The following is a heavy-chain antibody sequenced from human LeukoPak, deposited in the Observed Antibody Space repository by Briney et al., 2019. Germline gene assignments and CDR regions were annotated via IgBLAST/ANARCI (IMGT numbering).Heavy chain of an antibody. CDR2: ISAYNGNT. Sequence: ASVKVSCKASGYTFTSYDINWVRQATGRGLEWMGWISAYNGNTNYAQKLQGRVTMTTDTSTSTAYMELRSLRSDDTAVYYCARHKSVDRGRDYGGNFGYWGQGTLVTVSS. D-gene: IGHD4-23*01. V-gene: IGHV1-18*01. CDR3: ARHKSVDRGRDYGGNFGY. J-gene: IGHJ4*02. CDR1: GYTFTSYD.